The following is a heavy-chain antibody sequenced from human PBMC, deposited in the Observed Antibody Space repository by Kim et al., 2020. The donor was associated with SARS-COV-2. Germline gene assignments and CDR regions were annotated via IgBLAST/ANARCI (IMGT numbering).Heavy chain of an antibody. J-gene: IGHJ6*01. V-gene: IGHV4-61*01. Sequence: SETLSLTCTVSGGSVSSGSYYWSWIRQPPGKGLEWIGYIYYSGSTNYNPSLKSRVTISVDTSKNQFSLKLSSVTAADTAVYYCARDRGKYSSSWYLGGM. CDR2: IYYSGST. CDR3: ARDRGKYSSSWYLGGM. D-gene: IGHD6-13*01. CDR1: GGSVSSGSYY.